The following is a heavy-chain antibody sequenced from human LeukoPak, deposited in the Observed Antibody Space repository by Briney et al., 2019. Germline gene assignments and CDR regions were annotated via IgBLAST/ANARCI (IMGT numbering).Heavy chain of an antibody. CDR3: ARGFVPAGMARYHYMDV. V-gene: IGHV4-4*07. CDR1: DGSISGYY. Sequence: SETLSLTCTVSDGSISGYYWTWIRQPAGKGLEWIGRIYTSDNTIYNPSLRSRVTMSVGTSKNQFSLKLSSVTAADTAVYYCARGFVPAGMARYHYMDVWGKGTTVTVSS. J-gene: IGHJ6*03. CDR2: IYTSDNT. D-gene: IGHD2-2*01.